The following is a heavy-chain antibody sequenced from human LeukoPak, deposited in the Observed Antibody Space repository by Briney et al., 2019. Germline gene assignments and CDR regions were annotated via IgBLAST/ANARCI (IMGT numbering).Heavy chain of an antibody. D-gene: IGHD6-19*01. CDR2: ISAYNGNT. CDR1: GYTFTSYG. Sequence: ASVKVSCKASGYTFTSYGISWVRRAPGQGLEWMGWISAYNGNTNYAQKLQGRVTMTTDTSTSTAYMELSTLRSGDTAVYYCARRANSGRFSSGWDSWGQGTLVTVSS. CDR3: ARRANSGRFSSGWDS. V-gene: IGHV1-18*01. J-gene: IGHJ4*02.